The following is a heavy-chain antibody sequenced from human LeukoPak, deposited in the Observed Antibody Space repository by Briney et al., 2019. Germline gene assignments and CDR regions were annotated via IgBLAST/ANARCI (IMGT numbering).Heavy chain of an antibody. CDR1: GYTSTGYY. CDR2: INPNSGGT. D-gene: IGHD3-22*01. J-gene: IGHJ4*02. Sequence: ASVKVSCKASGYTSTGYYMHWVRQAPGQGLEWMGWINPNSGGTNYAQKFQGRVTMTEDTSTDTAYMELSSLRSEDTAVYYCATRYYYDSSGYSYWGQGTLVTVSS. CDR3: ATRYYYDSSGYSY. V-gene: IGHV1-2*02.